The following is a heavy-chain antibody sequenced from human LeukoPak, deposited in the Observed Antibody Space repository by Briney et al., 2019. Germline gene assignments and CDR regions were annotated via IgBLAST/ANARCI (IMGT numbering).Heavy chain of an antibody. V-gene: IGHV3-30*18. CDR1: GFTFSSCG. Sequence: GRSLRLSCAASGFTFSSCGMHWVRQAPGKGLEWVAVILSDGSDEYYADSVKGRFTISRDNSENALYLQMNSLRVEDTAVYFCAKGPSPFEYWGQGTLVTVSS. CDR3: AKGPSPFEY. CDR2: ILSDGSDE. J-gene: IGHJ4*02.